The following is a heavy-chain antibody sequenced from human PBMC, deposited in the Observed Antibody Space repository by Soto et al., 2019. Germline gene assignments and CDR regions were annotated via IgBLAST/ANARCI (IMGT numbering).Heavy chain of an antibody. CDR2: IYYSGST. CDR3: ARDRNYDFWSGYYRPSSGFDP. D-gene: IGHD3-3*01. V-gene: IGHV4-59*01. CDR1: GGSISSYY. Sequence: SETLSLTCTVSGGSISSYYWSWIRQPPGKGLEWIGYIYYSGSTNYNPSLKSRVTISVDTSKNQFSLKLSSVTAADTAVYYCARDRNYDFWSGYYRPSSGFDPWGQGTLVTVSS. J-gene: IGHJ5*02.